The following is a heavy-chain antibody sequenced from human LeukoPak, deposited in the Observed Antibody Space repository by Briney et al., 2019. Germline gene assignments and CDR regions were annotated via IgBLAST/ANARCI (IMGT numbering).Heavy chain of an antibody. V-gene: IGHV1-2*02. CDR3: ARVLGPGELGMRVDY. J-gene: IGHJ4*02. CDR1: GYTFTGYY. CDR2: INPNSGGT. Sequence: GASVKVSCKASGYTFTGYYMHWVRQAPGQGLEWMGWINPNSGGTNYAQKFQGRVTMTRDTSISTAYMELSRLRSDDTAVYYCARVLGPGELGMRVDYWGQGTLVTVSS. D-gene: IGHD7-27*01.